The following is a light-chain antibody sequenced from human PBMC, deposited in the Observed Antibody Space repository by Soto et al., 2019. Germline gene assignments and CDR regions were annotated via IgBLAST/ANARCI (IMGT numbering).Light chain of an antibody. CDR3: QQYDKWPPIT. Sequence: EIVMTQSPATLSVSPGERATLSCRASQSVDDNLAWYQQKPGQAPRLLIYRASTRATGVPAKFSGSGSGTEFTLTISSLQSEDFAVYYCQQYDKWPPITFGQGTRLEIK. V-gene: IGKV3-15*01. CDR1: QSVDDN. CDR2: RAS. J-gene: IGKJ5*01.